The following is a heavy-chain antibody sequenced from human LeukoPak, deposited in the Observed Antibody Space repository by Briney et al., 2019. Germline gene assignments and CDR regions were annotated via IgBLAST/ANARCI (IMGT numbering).Heavy chain of an antibody. CDR3: VSVYAGLLDY. Sequence: GGSLRLSCAASGFTFSSYEMNWVRQAPGKGLEWVSYVSANGDTIYYADSVRGRFTISRDNAKNSLFLLMNSLRAEDTAVYYCVSVYAGLLDYWGQRTLVTVSS. V-gene: IGHV3-48*03. J-gene: IGHJ4*02. D-gene: IGHD2/OR15-2a*01. CDR2: VSANGDTI. CDR1: GFTFSSYE.